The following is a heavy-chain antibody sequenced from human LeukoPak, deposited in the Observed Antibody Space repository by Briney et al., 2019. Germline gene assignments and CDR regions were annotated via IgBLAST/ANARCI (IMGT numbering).Heavy chain of an antibody. V-gene: IGHV4-34*01. CDR1: GGSFSGYY. CDR2: INHSGST. D-gene: IGHD6-19*01. CDR3: ARDSPYSSGWYRYYYYMDV. Sequence: SETLSLTCAVYGGSFSGYYWSWIRQPPGKGLEWIGEINHSGSTNYNPSLKSRVTISVDTSKDQFSLKLSSVTAADTAVYYCARDSPYSSGWYRYYYYMDVWGKGTTVTISS. J-gene: IGHJ6*03.